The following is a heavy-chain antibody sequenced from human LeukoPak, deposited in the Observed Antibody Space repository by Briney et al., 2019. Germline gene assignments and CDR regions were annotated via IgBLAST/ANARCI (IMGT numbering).Heavy chain of an antibody. J-gene: IGHJ4*02. CDR1: GYSISSGYY. CDR2: IYHSGST. D-gene: IGHD5-18*01. Sequence: SETLSLTCTVSGYSISSGYYWGWIRQPPGKGLEWIGSIYHSGSTYYNPSLKSRVTISVDTSKNQFSLKLSSVTAATTAGYYCASDGLGGDSYGLVRFRLFADCGQGTLVTV. V-gene: IGHV4-38-2*02. CDR3: ASDGLGGDSYGLVRFRLFAD.